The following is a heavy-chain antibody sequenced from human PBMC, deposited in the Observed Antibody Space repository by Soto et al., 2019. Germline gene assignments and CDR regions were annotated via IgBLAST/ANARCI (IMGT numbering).Heavy chain of an antibody. CDR1: GDSVSSNSVA. CDR2: TYYRSKWYN. J-gene: IGHJ6*02. CDR3: ARGRISYYGMDV. Sequence: SQTLSLTCAISGDSVSSNSVAWNWVRQSPSRGLEWLGRTYYRSKWYNDYALSMKSRITINADTSKNQFSLQLNSVAPEDTAVYFCARGRISYYGMDVWGQETTVTVSS. V-gene: IGHV6-1*01.